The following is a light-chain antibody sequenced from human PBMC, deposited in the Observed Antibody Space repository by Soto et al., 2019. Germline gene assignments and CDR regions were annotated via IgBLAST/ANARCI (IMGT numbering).Light chain of an antibody. J-gene: IGLJ1*01. V-gene: IGLV1-40*01. CDR2: GNS. Sequence: QSVLTQPPSVSGAPGQRVTISCSGSSSNIGAAYDVNWYQHLPGTAPKLLIYGNSNRPSGVPDRFSGSKSGTSASLAITGLQAEDEAEYYCQSYDSSLSGYVFGTGTKVTVL. CDR3: QSYDSSLSGYV. CDR1: SSNIGAAYD.